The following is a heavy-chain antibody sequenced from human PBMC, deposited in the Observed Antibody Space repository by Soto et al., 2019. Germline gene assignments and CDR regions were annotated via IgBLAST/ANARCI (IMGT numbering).Heavy chain of an antibody. CDR3: ARAQLLVLDY. CDR2: IYHSGST. V-gene: IGHV4-30-2*01. Sequence: PSETLSLTCTVSGGSICSGGYSWSWIRQPPGKGLEWIGYIYHSGSTYYNPSLKSRVTISLDRSKNHFSLKLSSVSAADTAVYYCARAQLLVLDYHGHRTLFTASS. J-gene: IGHJ4*01. D-gene: IGHD6-19*01. CDR1: GGSICSGGYS.